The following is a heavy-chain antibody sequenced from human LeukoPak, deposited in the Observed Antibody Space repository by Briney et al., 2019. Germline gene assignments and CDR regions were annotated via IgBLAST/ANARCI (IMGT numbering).Heavy chain of an antibody. D-gene: IGHD4-11*01. J-gene: IGHJ4*02. CDR1: GGSISSGGYY. V-gene: IGHV4-31*03. CDR2: IYYSGST. CDR3: VKENYSRYFDS. Sequence: KPSQTLSLTCTVSGGSISSGGYYWSWIRQHPGKGLEWIGYIYYSGSTYYNPSLKSRVTISVDTSKNQFSLKLSSVAAADTAIYYCVKENYSRYFDSWGQGTLVTVSS.